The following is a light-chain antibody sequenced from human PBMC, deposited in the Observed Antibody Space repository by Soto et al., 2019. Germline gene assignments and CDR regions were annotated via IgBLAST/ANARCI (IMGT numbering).Light chain of an antibody. V-gene: IGLV2-14*03. J-gene: IGLJ1*01. Sequence: QSVLTQPAPVSGSPGQSITISCTGTSSDVGGYNYVSWYQHHPGKAPKLLIYDVSNRPSGVSNRFSGSKSGNTASLTISGLQAEDEADYYCSSYTSSSTSVFGTGTKVTVL. CDR1: SSDVGGYNY. CDR3: SSYTSSSTSV. CDR2: DVS.